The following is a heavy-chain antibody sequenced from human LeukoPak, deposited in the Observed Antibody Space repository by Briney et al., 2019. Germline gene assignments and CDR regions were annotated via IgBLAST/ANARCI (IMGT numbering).Heavy chain of an antibody. J-gene: IGHJ3*02. CDR1: GGSISSSSYY. Sequence: PSETLSLTCTVSGGSISSSSYYWGWIRQPPGKGLEWIGSIYYSGSTYYNPSLKSRVTISVDTSKNQFSLKLSSVTAADTAVYYCAKDRDSSSWSDAFDIWGQGTMVTVSS. CDR2: IYYSGST. V-gene: IGHV4-39*07. CDR3: AKDRDSSSWSDAFDI. D-gene: IGHD6-13*01.